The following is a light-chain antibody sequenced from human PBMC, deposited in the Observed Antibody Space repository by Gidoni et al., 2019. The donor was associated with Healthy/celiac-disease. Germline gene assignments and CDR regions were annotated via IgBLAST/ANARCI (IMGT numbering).Light chain of an antibody. V-gene: IGKV3-15*01. CDR2: GAS. J-gene: IGKJ2*01. CDR1: QSVSSN. Sequence: EIGMTQSEATLSVSPGERATLSCRASQSVSSNLAWYQQKPGQAPRLLIYGASTRATGIPARFSGSGSGTEFTLTISSLQSGDFAVYYCQQYNNWPPYTFGQXTKLEIK. CDR3: QQYNNWPPYT.